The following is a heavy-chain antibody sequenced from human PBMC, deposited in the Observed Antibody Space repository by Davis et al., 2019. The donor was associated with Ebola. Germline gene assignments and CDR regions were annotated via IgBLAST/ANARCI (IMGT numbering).Heavy chain of an antibody. CDR2: IYYSGST. CDR3: ARRGYGDYGDFDY. J-gene: IGHJ4*02. Sequence: PSETLSLTCTVSGGSVSSGSYYWSWIRQPPGKGLEWIGYIYYSGSTNYNPSLKSRVTISVDTSKNQFSLKLSSVTAADTAVYYCARRGYGDYGDFDYWGQGTLVTVSS. V-gene: IGHV4-61*01. CDR1: GGSVSSGSYY. D-gene: IGHD4-17*01.